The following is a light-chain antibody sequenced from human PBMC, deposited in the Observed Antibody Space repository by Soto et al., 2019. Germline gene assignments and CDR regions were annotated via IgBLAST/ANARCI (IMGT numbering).Light chain of an antibody. CDR1: SSDVGGYNY. Sequence: QSALTQARSVSGSPGQSVTISCTGTSSDVGGYNYVSWYQQHPGRAPRVMIYDVKTRPSGVPDRFSGSKSGNTASLTISELQAEDEADYYCCSYAGDYTFVFGTGTKLTVL. CDR3: CSYAGDYTFV. J-gene: IGLJ1*01. V-gene: IGLV2-11*01. CDR2: DVK.